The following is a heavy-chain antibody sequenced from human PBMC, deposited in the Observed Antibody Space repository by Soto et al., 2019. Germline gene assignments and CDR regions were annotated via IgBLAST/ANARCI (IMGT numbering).Heavy chain of an antibody. D-gene: IGHD1-26*01. CDR1: GFTFSSYG. CDR2: ISYDGSNK. J-gene: IGHJ6*02. V-gene: IGHV3-30*18. Sequence: QVQLVESGGGVVQPGRSLRLSCAASGFTFSSYGMHWVRQAPGKGLEWVAVISYDGSNKYYADSVKGRFTISRDNSKNTLYLQMNSLGAEDTAVYYCANDWAGWERRPYYGMDVWGQGTKVTVSS. CDR3: ANDWAGWERRPYYGMDV.